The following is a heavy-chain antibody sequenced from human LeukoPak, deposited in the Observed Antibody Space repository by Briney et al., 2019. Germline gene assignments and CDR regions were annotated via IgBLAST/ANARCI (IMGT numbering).Heavy chain of an antibody. CDR2: ISGYNGNT. CDR1: GYTFNNYG. Sequence: GASVKVSCKTFGYTFNNYGITWVRQAPGQGLECMGWISGYNGNTQYAQHVQGRVTMTTDTSTSTAYMELRSLRSDDTAVYYCARDLKAVYNSGLGLDNWGQGTLVTVSS. J-gene: IGHJ4*02. D-gene: IGHD6-19*01. V-gene: IGHV1-18*01. CDR3: ARDLKAVYNSGLGLDN.